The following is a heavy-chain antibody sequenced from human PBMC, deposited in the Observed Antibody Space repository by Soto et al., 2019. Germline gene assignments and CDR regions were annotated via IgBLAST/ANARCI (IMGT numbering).Heavy chain of an antibody. CDR1: GFTFSSYW. D-gene: IGHD3-10*01. J-gene: IGHJ3*02. CDR3: ALWFGELTAFDI. CDR2: INSDGSST. Sequence: PVGSLRLSCAASGFTFSSYWMHWVRQAPGKGLVWVSRINSDGSSTSYADSVKGRFTISRDNAKNTLYLQMNSLRAEDTAVYYCALWFGELTAFDIWGQGTMVTVSS. V-gene: IGHV3-74*01.